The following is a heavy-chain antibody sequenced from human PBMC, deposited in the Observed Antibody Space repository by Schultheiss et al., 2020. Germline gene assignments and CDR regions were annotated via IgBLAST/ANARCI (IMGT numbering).Heavy chain of an antibody. Sequence: GESLKISCAASGFTFSNAWMSWVRQAPGKGLEWVAVIWYDGSNKYYADSVKGRFTISRDNSKNTLYLQMNSLRAGDTAVYYCTRDQDGYNTNWFDPWGQGTLVTVSS. CDR3: TRDQDGYNTNWFDP. J-gene: IGHJ5*02. CDR2: IWYDGSNK. CDR1: GFTFSNAW. D-gene: IGHD5-24*01. V-gene: IGHV3-33*08.